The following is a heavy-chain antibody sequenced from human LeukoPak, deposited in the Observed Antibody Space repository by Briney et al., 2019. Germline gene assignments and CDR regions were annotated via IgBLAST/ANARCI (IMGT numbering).Heavy chain of an antibody. CDR2: ISSSSSYI. CDR3: ARGGKPFDY. Sequence: GGSLRLSCAASRFTFSTFSMNWVRQAPGKGLEWVSFISSSSSYIYYADSVKGRFTISRDTAKNSLYLQMNSLRAEDTAVYYCARGGKPFDYWGQGTLVTVSS. J-gene: IGHJ4*02. V-gene: IGHV3-21*01. CDR1: RFTFSTFS. D-gene: IGHD1-1*01.